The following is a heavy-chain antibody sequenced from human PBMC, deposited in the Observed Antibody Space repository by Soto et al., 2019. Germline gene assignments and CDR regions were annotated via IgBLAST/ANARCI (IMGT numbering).Heavy chain of an antibody. J-gene: IGHJ6*02. CDR3: ARWPDGYYYYGMDV. CDR1: GCTFTSYD. Sequence: QVRLVQSGAEVKKPGASVKLSCKASGCTFTSYDINWVRQATGQGLEWMGWMNPNSGNTGYAQKFQGRVTMTRNTSISTAYMELSSLRSEDTAVYYCARWPDGYYYYGMDVWGQGTTVTVSS. V-gene: IGHV1-8*01. CDR2: MNPNSGNT.